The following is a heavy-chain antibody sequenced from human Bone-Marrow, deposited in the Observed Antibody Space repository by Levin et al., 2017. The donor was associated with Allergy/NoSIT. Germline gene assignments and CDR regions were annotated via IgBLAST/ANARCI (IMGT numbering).Heavy chain of an antibody. CDR1: GYTFTNYF. CDR3: ARVLVEGSTSWYVDY. D-gene: IGHD6-13*01. Sequence: ASVKVSCKASGYTFTNYFLHWVRQAPGQGLEWMGGINPSGGTTSYAQKFQGRVTMTRDTSTSTVYMELSSLRSEDTAVYFCARVLVEGSTSWYVDYWGQGTLVTVSS. CDR2: INPSGGTT. V-gene: IGHV1-46*01. J-gene: IGHJ4*02.